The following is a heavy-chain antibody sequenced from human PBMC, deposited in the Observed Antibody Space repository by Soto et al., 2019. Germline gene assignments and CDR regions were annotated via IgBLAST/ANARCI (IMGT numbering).Heavy chain of an antibody. CDR3: AIYNYDFWSGYLNWFDP. CDR1: GGSISSGDYY. V-gene: IGHV4-30-4*01. J-gene: IGHJ5*02. D-gene: IGHD3-3*01. Sequence: PSETLSLTCTVSGGSISSGDYYWSWIRQPPGKGLEWIGYIYYSGSTYYNPSLKSRVTISVDTSKNQFSLKLSSVTAADTAVDYCAIYNYDFWSGYLNWFDPWGQGTLVTVSS. CDR2: IYYSGST.